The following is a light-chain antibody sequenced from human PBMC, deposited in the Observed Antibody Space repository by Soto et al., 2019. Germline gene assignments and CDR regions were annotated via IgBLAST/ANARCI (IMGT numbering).Light chain of an antibody. Sequence: EIVLTQSPATLSLSPGERATLSCRASQSVGSSLAWYQQKPGQAPRLLIYDASSRATGIPARFSGSGSGTDFTLTIGSLEPDDFAVYYCQQRSNWRYSFGQGTRLEIK. CDR1: QSVGSS. CDR2: DAS. CDR3: QQRSNWRYS. J-gene: IGKJ2*03. V-gene: IGKV3-11*01.